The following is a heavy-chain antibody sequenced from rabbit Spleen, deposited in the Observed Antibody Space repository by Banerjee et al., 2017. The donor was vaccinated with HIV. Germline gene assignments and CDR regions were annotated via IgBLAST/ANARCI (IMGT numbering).Heavy chain of an antibody. Sequence: QEQPEESGGGLVKPEGSLTLTCKASGFSFSDRDVMCWVRQAPGKGLEWIACINTATAKPVYATWAKGRFTISRTSSTTVTLRMTSLTAADTATYFCARDLVGVIGWNFYLWGPGTLVTVS. D-gene: IGHD1-1*01. V-gene: IGHV1S45*01. CDR3: ARDLVGVIGWNFYL. CDR2: INTATAKP. CDR1: GFSFSDRDV. J-gene: IGHJ4*01.